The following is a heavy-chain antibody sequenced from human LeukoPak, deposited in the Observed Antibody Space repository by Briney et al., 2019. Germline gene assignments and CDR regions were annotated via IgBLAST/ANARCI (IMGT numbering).Heavy chain of an antibody. J-gene: IGHJ4*02. Sequence: GSLRLSCVASGFTFSSYWMGWVRQAPGKGLEWVANIQQDGSEIFYVDSVRGRFTISRDNAKNSLYLQMNSLRAEDTAVYYCARVRSPRYFDYWGQGTLVTVSS. CDR3: ARVRSPRYFDY. CDR1: GFTFSSYW. CDR2: IQQDGSEI. V-gene: IGHV3-7*01.